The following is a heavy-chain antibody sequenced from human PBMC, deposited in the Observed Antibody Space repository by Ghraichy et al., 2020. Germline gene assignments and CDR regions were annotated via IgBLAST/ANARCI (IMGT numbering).Heavy chain of an antibody. Sequence: ASVKVSCKASGYTFTSYGIIWVRQAPGQGLEWLGWISTYIGDTDYAQKFQDRVSMNTDTATTTAYIDLGSLRSDDTAVYYCARGFYDSGTYYPGEWGQGTLVTVSS. CDR1: GYTFTSYG. CDR3: ARGFYDSGTYYPGE. V-gene: IGHV1-18*04. CDR2: ISTYIGDT. J-gene: IGHJ4*02. D-gene: IGHD3-10*01.